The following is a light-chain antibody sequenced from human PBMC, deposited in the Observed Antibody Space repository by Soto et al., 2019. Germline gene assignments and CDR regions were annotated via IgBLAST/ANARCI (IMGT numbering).Light chain of an antibody. J-gene: IGLJ1*01. CDR3: SSYAGSSNV. CDR2: EVN. CDR1: SSDVGGYNY. Sequence: QSPLTQPTSESGSPGQSVAISCTGTSSDVGGYNYVSWYQQHPGKAPKLMIYEVNKRPSGVPDRFSGSKSGNTASLTVSGLQAEDEDDYYCSSYAGSSNVFGTGTKVTVL. V-gene: IGLV2-8*01.